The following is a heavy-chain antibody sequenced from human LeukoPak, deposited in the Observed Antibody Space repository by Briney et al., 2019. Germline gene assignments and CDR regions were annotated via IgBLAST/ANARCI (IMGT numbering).Heavy chain of an antibody. CDR2: ISGSGGST. V-gene: IGHV3-23*01. J-gene: IGHJ4*02. CDR3: AKDNGAFYDFWSGYHGY. D-gene: IGHD3-3*01. CDR1: GFTFSSYA. Sequence: GGALRLSCAASGFTFSSYAMSWVRQAPGKGLEGVSAISGSGGSTYYADSVKGRFTISRDNSKNTLYLQMNSLRAEDTAVYYCAKDNGAFYDFWSGYHGYWGQGTLVTVSS.